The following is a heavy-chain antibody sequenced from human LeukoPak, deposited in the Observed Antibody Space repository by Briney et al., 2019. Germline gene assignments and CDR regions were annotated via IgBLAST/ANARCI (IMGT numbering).Heavy chain of an antibody. J-gene: IGHJ4*02. D-gene: IGHD6-13*01. Sequence: SESLSLTCTVSGGSLSTYYRSWSRQSPGEGLGWSGNIYYSGSTNYNPSLKSRVTISLDTSNNQFSLKLSSVTAADTAVYYCARANQLAWGYYFDYWGQGTLVTVSS. CDR3: ARANQLAWGYYFDY. CDR1: GGSLSTYY. CDR2: IYYSGST. V-gene: IGHV4-59*01.